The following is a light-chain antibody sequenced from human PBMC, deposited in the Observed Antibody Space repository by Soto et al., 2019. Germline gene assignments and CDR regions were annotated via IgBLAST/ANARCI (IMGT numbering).Light chain of an antibody. CDR1: QSVNNF. CDR2: EAS. V-gene: IGKV3D-15*01. J-gene: IGKJ5*01. CDR3: QQDFKLPFT. Sequence: DIVMTQTPLSSPVTLGQAATLSCRASQSVNNFLAWYQQRPGQAPRLLMYEASNRATGVPARFSGTGSGTDFTLTISSLQSEDFAVYFCQQDFKLPFTFGQGTRLEIK.